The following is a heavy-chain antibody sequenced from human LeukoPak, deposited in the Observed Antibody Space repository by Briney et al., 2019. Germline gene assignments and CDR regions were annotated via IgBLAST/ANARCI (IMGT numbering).Heavy chain of an antibody. CDR2: IYSGDNA. CDR3: ARDRGAGYCSGGGCYSAVFDL. D-gene: IGHD2-15*01. J-gene: IGHJ3*01. CDR1: GVTVGSNY. Sequence: GGSLRLSCAASGVTVGSNYMSWVRQAPGKGLEWVSVIYSGDNAYYADSVKGRFTISRDNSKNTLNLQMNGLRAEDTAVYYCARDRGAGYCSGGGCYSAVFDLWGQGTMVTVSS. V-gene: IGHV3-53*01.